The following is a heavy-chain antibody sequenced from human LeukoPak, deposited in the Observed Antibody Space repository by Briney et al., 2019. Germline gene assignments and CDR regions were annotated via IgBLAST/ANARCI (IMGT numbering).Heavy chain of an antibody. CDR2: FDPEDGET. J-gene: IGHJ3*02. D-gene: IGHD6-19*01. V-gene: IGHV1-24*01. Sequence: ASVKVSCKVSGYTLTELSMHWLRQAPGKGLEWMGGFDPEDGETIYAQKFQGRVTMTEDTSTDTAYMELSSLRSEDTAVYYCATGYSSGYDAFDIWGQGTMVTVSS. CDR3: ATGYSSGYDAFDI. CDR1: GYTLTELS.